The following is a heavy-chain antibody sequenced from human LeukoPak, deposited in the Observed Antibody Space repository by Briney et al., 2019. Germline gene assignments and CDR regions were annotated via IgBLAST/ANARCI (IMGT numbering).Heavy chain of an antibody. Sequence: SETLSLTCTVSGYSISSGYYWGWIRQPPGKGLEWIGSIYHSGSTYYNPSLKSRVTISVDTSKNQFSLELSSVTAADTAVYYCARVSRNLYSSSSNWFDPWGQGTLVTVSS. D-gene: IGHD6-6*01. J-gene: IGHJ5*02. CDR2: IYHSGST. V-gene: IGHV4-38-2*02. CDR3: ARVSRNLYSSSSNWFDP. CDR1: GYSISSGYY.